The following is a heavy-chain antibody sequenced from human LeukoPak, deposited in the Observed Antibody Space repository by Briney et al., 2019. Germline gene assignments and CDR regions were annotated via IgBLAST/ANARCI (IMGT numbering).Heavy chain of an antibody. V-gene: IGHV1-46*01. CDR1: GYTFTSYY. J-gene: IGHJ3*02. CDR3: ARVPLITIFGVVHHDAFDI. D-gene: IGHD3-3*01. CDR2: INPSGGST. Sequence: ASVKVSCKASGYTFTSYYMHWVRQAPGQGLEWMGIINPSGGSTSYAQKFQGRVTMTTDTSTSTAYMELRSLRSDDTAVYYCARVPLITIFGVVHHDAFDIWGQGTMVTVSS.